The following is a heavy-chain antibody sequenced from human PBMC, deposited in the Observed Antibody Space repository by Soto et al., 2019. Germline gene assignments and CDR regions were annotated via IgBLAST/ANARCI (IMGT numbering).Heavy chain of an antibody. CDR1: GFTFNNYG. V-gene: IGHV3-33*01. D-gene: IGHD2-8*01. Sequence: GSLRLSCAASGFTFNNYGMHWVRQAPGKGLEWVAVIWNDGNGYYYANSVKGRFTISRDNAKSSLYLQMNSLRAEDTAVYYCARRYCTNGVCPFDSWGQGTLVTVSS. CDR2: IWNDGNGY. CDR3: ARRYCTNGVCPFDS. J-gene: IGHJ4*02.